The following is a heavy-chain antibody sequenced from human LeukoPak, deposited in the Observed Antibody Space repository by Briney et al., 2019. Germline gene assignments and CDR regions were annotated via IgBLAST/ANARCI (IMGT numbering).Heavy chain of an antibody. CDR1: GFTFSTYW. CDR2: LKQDGSET. V-gene: IGHV3-7*01. J-gene: IGHJ4*02. CDR3: ARSGRGDY. Sequence: GGSLRLSCAASGFTFSTYWMSWVRQAPGKGLEWVANLKQDGSETYYVDPVKGRFTISRDNAKNSLFLQMNSLRAEDTAVYYCARSGRGDYWGQGTLVTVSS.